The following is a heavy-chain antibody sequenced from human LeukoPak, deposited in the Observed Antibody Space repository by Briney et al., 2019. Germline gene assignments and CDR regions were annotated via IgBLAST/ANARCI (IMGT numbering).Heavy chain of an antibody. CDR3: ARAGYSYGSYYFDY. CDR1: GFTFSSYA. V-gene: IGHV3-33*08. J-gene: IGHJ4*02. CDR2: IWYDGSNK. D-gene: IGHD5-18*01. Sequence: GGSLRLSCAASGFTFSSYAMHWVRQAPGKGLEWVAVIWYDGSNKYYADSVKGRFTISRDNSKNTLYLQMNSLRAEDTAVYYCARAGYSYGSYYFDYWGQGTLVTVSS.